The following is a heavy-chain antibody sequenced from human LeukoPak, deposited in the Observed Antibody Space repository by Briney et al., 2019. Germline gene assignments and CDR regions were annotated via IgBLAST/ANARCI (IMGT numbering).Heavy chain of an antibody. CDR2: IWSDGSNK. Sequence: GGSLRLSCAASGFTFSHYGFRWVRQAPGKGLEWVAVIWSDGSNKYYGDSVKGRFIIYRDDSQNTVYLQMNSLRAEDTGVYYCAKDAQRGFDYSNSLEYWGQGSLVTVSS. D-gene: IGHD4-11*01. CDR1: GFTFSHYG. V-gene: IGHV3-33*06. J-gene: IGHJ4*02. CDR3: AKDAQRGFDYSNSLEY.